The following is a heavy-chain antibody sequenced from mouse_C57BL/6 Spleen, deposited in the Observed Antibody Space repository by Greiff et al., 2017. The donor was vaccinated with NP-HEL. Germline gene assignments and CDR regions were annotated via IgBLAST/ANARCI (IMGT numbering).Heavy chain of an antibody. CDR2: ISSGGSYT. CDR1: GFTFSSYG. J-gene: IGHJ2*01. Sequence: EVKLMESGGDLVKPGGSLKLSCAASGFTFSSYGMSWVRQTPDKRLEWVATISSGGSYTYYPDSVKGRFTISRDNAKNTLYLQMSSLKSEDTAMYYCARRGANWGFDYWGQGTTLTVSS. CDR3: ARRGANWGFDY. D-gene: IGHD4-1*01. V-gene: IGHV5-6*02.